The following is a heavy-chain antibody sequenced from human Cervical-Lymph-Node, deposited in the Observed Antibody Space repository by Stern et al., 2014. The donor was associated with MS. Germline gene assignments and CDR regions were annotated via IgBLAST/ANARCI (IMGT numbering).Heavy chain of an antibody. CDR2: IIPLFGTA. CDR3: ARLDPAYYFDY. J-gene: IGHJ4*02. V-gene: IGHV1-69*01. Sequence: VQLAESGAEVKKPGSSVKVSCKTSGGTFSSNAINWVRQAPGQGLEWMGGIIPLFGTANFAQKFQGRVTITADESTSTAYMELSSLRSEDTAVYYCARLDPAYYFDYWGQGTLVTVSS. D-gene: IGHD2-2*01. CDR1: GGTFSSNA.